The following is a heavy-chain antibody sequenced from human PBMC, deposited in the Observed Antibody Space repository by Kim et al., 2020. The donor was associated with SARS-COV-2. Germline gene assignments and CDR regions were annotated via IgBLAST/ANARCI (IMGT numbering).Heavy chain of an antibody. D-gene: IGHD3-16*01. J-gene: IGHJ4*02. CDR2: INPSGGST. Sequence: ASVKVSCKASGYTFTSYYMHWVRQAPGQGLEWMGIINPSGGSTSYAQKFQGRVTMTRDTSTSTVYMELSSLRSEDTAVYYCARQEGQNYDYVWGSPDYWGQATLVTVSS. CDR1: GYTFTSYY. V-gene: IGHV1-46*01. CDR3: ARQEGQNYDYVWGSPDY.